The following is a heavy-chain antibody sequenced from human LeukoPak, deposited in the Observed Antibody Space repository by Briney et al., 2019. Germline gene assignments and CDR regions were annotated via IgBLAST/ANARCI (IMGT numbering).Heavy chain of an antibody. J-gene: IGHJ5*02. D-gene: IGHD6-13*01. CDR2: ISAYNGNT. CDR1: GYTFTSYG. CDR3: ARDIRRAAAAGIYWFDP. V-gene: IGHV1-18*01. Sequence: ATVKVSCKASGYTFTSYGISWVRQAPGQGLEWMGWISAYNGNTNYAQKLQGRVTMTTDTSTSTAYMELRSLRSDDTAVYYCARDIRRAAAAGIYWFDPWGQGTLVTVSS.